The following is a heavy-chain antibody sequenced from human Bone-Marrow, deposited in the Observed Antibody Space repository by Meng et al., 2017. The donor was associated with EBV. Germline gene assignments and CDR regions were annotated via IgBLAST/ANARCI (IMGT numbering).Heavy chain of an antibody. D-gene: IGHD4-17*01. Sequence: QVELVGSGGSWVQPGRSLRFSCVAAGFTFSSHAMHWVRQAPGKGLEWVAFISYDGSKKYYVDSVEGRFTISRDNSKNTLYVEMNSLRTEDTSIYYCARGTTTVTTKYYFDHWGQGTLVTVSS. CDR2: ISYDGSKK. CDR3: ARGTTTVTTKYYFDH. J-gene: IGHJ4*02. CDR1: GFTFSSHA. V-gene: IGHV3-30*01.